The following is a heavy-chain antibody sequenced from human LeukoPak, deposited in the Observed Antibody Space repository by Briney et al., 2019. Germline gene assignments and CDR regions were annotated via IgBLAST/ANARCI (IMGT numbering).Heavy chain of an antibody. CDR2: IYHSGST. CDR3: ASIRKRNWVFDY. Sequence: SETLSLTCTVSGYSISSGYYWGWIRQPPGKGLEWIGNIYHSGSTYYNPSLKSRVTISVDTSKNQFSLKLSSVTAADTAVYYCASIRKRNWVFDYWGQGTLVTVSS. J-gene: IGHJ4*02. D-gene: IGHD1-1*01. V-gene: IGHV4-38-2*02. CDR1: GYSISSGYY.